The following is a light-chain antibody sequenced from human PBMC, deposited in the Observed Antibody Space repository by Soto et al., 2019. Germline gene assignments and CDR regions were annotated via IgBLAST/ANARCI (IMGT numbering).Light chain of an antibody. J-gene: IGKJ1*01. CDR2: DAS. CDR1: QSVSSW. V-gene: IGKV1-5*01. CDR3: QQYDSYPWT. Sequence: DIQMTQSPSTLSASVVDRVPITCRASQSVSSWLAWYQHKPGKAPNLLIYDASNLKSGVPSRFTGSGSGTEFTLTISSLQPDDFATYYCQQYDSYPWTFGQGTKVDIK.